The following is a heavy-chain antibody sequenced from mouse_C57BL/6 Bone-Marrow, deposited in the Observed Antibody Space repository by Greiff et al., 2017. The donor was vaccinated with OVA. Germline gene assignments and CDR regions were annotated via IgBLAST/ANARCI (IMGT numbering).Heavy chain of an antibody. D-gene: IGHD1-1*01. V-gene: IGHV1-59*01. CDR1: GYTFTSYW. CDR2: IDPSDSYT. J-gene: IGHJ2*01. Sequence: QVQLQQPGAELVRPGTSVKLSCKASGYTFTSYWMHWVKQRPGQGLEWIGVIDPSDSYTNYNQKFKGKATLTVDTSSSTAYMQLSSLTSEDSAVYYCARWIYGSSTGDYWGQGTTLTVSS. CDR3: ARWIYGSSTGDY.